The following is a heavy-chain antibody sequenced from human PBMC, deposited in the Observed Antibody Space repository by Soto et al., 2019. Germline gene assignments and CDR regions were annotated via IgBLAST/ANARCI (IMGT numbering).Heavy chain of an antibody. V-gene: IGHV1-18*04. CDR2: INVDNGET. J-gene: IGHJ5*02. CDR1: GYNFMRYG. CDR3: ARWMSGVYSDWFAP. D-gene: IGHD2-8*01. Sequence: QVQLVQSGAEVKKPGASVKVSCKASGYNFMRYGFTWVRQAPGQGLEWMGWINVDNGETKYPQKIQGRVTMTADTSTSTVYMELRSLTSDDTAVYYCARWMSGVYSDWFAPWGHGTLVTAS.